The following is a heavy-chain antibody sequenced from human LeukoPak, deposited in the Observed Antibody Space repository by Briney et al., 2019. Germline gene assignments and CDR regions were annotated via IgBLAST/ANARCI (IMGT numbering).Heavy chain of an antibody. CDR3: AREGTGLVIITASFDY. J-gene: IGHJ4*02. Sequence: GSLRLSCAASGFTFSSYAMSWVRQAPGKGLEWIGSIYYSGNTYYNPSLKSRVTISVDTSKNDFSLKLTSVTAADTAVYYCAREGTGLVIITASFDYWGQGILVTVSS. D-gene: IGHD3-9*01. CDR1: GFTFSSYA. V-gene: IGHV4-39*07. CDR2: IYYSGNT.